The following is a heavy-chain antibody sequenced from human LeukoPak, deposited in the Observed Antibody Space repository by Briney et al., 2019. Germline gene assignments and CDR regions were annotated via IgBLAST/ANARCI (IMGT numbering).Heavy chain of an antibody. CDR1: GFIFSSYW. CDR2: IKEDGSDK. V-gene: IGHV3-7*01. J-gene: IGHJ4*02. D-gene: IGHD5-18*01. CDR3: ARDAGYGYDRFDY. Sequence: GGSLRLSCAASGFIFSSYWMAWARQAPGKVLEWVANIKEDGSDKNYVDSVKGRFTISRDNAKNSLYLQMNSLRAEDTAVYYCARDAGYGYDRFDYWGQGTQVTVSS.